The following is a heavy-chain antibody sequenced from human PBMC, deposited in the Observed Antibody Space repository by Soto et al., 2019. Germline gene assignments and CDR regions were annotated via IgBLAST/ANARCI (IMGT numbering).Heavy chain of an antibody. Sequence: QVQLVQSGAEVKKPGSSVKVSCKASGGTFSSYAIGWVRQAPGQGLEWMGGIIPIFGTANYAQKFQGRVTSTADESTSTAYMELSSLRSEDTAVYYCARPTFPGDYYYGMDVWGQGTTVTVSS. V-gene: IGHV1-69*12. CDR1: GGTFSSYA. CDR3: ARPTFPGDYYYGMDV. CDR2: IIPIFGTA. J-gene: IGHJ6*02. D-gene: IGHD3-16*01.